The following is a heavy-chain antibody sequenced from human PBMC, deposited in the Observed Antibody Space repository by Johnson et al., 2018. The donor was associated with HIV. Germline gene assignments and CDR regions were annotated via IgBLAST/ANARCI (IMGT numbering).Heavy chain of an antibody. CDR3: AKDAYCSGGRCYGFGAFDI. D-gene: IGHD2-15*01. Sequence: VQLVESGGGLIQPGGSLRLSCAASGFTVSSNYMSWVRQAPGQGLEWVSVIYSDGTTYYADSVKGRFTISRDNSKNTLYLQMNSLRAEDMAVYYCAKDAYCSGGRCYGFGAFDIWGQGTMVTVSS. V-gene: IGHV3-53*01. J-gene: IGHJ3*02. CDR2: IYSDGTT. CDR1: GFTVSSNY.